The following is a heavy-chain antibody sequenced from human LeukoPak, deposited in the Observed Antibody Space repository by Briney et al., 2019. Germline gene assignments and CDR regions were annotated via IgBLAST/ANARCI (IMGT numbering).Heavy chain of an antibody. D-gene: IGHD6-19*01. Sequence: GGSLRLSCAASGFAFDDYAMHWVRQAPGKGLEWVSLISGDGGSTYYADSVKGRFTISRDNSKNSLYLQMNSLRTEDTALYYCAKDLTRGSGWPIDYWGQGTLVTVSS. V-gene: IGHV3-43*02. CDR3: AKDLTRGSGWPIDY. CDR2: ISGDGGST. CDR1: GFAFDDYA. J-gene: IGHJ4*02.